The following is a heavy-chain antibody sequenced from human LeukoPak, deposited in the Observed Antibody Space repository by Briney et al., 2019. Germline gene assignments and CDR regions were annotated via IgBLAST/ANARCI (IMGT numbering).Heavy chain of an antibody. CDR2: IYPGDSDT. Sequence: ESLKISCKGSGYSFTNYWIGWVRQMPGKGLEWMGIIYPGDSDTRYSPSFQGQVTISADKSISTAYLQWSSLKASDTAMYYCARRGYSNYVPFDYWGQGTLVTVSS. V-gene: IGHV5-51*01. CDR1: GYSFTNYW. CDR3: ARRGYSNYVPFDY. J-gene: IGHJ4*02. D-gene: IGHD4-11*01.